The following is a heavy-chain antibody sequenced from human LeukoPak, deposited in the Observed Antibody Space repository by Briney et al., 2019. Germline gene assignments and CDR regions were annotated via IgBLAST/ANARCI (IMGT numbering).Heavy chain of an antibody. V-gene: IGHV4-39*01. CDR2: IYYSGST. CDR3: ARLHTGYTSKLDY. D-gene: IGHD6-19*01. CDR1: GGSGASISSGGYY. Sequence: SETLSLTCTVSGGSGASISSGGYYWSWIRQSPGKGLEWIGDIYYSGSTNYNPSLKSRVTISVDTSKNQFSLKLNSVTAADTAVYYCARLHTGYTSKLDYWGQGTLVTVSS. J-gene: IGHJ4*02.